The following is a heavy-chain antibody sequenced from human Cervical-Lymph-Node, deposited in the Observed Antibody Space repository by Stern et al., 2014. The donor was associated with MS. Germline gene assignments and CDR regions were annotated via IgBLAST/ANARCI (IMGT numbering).Heavy chain of an antibody. D-gene: IGHD4-23*01. CDR2: ISYDGTHK. J-gene: IGHJ4*02. CDR1: GFSFSDYG. CDR3: AKDLGGNAFDY. Sequence: VQLVESGGGLVQPGTSLRLSCAASGFSFSDYGIHWVRQAPGKALEWVAVISYDGTHKYYADSVKGRVTISRDNSKNTLSLQINRLRSDDTAVYYCAKDLGGNAFDYWGQGTLVTVSS. V-gene: IGHV3-30*18.